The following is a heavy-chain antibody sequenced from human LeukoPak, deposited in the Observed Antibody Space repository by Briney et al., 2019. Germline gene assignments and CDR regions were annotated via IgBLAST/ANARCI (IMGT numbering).Heavy chain of an antibody. Sequence: GGSLRLSCAASGFIFSRDSMNWVRQAPGKGLGWVAYINGGGSPIYYADSVRGRFTISRDNAKNSLYLQMNSLRAEDTAVYYCAREVVPAAQGDYWGQGTLVTVSS. J-gene: IGHJ4*02. V-gene: IGHV3-48*01. CDR2: INGGGSPI. D-gene: IGHD2-2*01. CDR3: AREVVPAAQGDY. CDR1: GFIFSRDS.